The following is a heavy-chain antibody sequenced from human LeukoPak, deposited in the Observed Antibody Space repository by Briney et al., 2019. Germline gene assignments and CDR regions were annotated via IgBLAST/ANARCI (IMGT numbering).Heavy chain of an antibody. V-gene: IGHV1-18*01. CDR3: AREDEFGIAVAGRLNWFDH. CDR1: GYTFTSYG. J-gene: IGHJ5*02. D-gene: IGHD6-19*01. Sequence: ASVKVSCKASGYTFTSYGISWVRQAPGQGLEWMGWISAYNGNTNYAQKLQGRVTMTTDTSTSTAYMELRSLRSDDTAVYYCAREDEFGIAVAGRLNWFDHWGQGTLVTVSS. CDR2: ISAYNGNT.